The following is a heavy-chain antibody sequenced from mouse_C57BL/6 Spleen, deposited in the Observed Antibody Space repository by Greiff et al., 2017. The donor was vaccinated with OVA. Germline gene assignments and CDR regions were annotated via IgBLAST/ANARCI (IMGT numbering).Heavy chain of an antibody. V-gene: IGHV1-50*01. CDR3: ATLITTVVAGNY. D-gene: IGHD1-1*01. CDR1: GYTFTSYW. CDR2: IDPSDSYT. J-gene: IGHJ2*01. Sequence: QVQLQQPGAELVKPGASVKLSCTASGYTFTSYWMQWVQQRPGQGLEWIGEIDPSDSYTNYTQKFKGKATLTVYTSSSTAYMQLSSLTSEDSAVYYCATLITTVVAGNYWGQGTTLTVSS.